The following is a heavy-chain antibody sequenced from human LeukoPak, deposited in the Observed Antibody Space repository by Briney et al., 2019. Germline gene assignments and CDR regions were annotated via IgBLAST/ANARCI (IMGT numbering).Heavy chain of an antibody. CDR1: GFTFSSYA. CDR3: ARSDGYGDYVVHY. CDR2: IWYDGSNK. Sequence: GGSLRLSCAASGFTFSSYAMSWVRQAPGKGLEWVAVIWYDGSNKYYADSVKGRFTISRDNSKNTLYLQMNSLRAEDTAVYYCARSDGYGDYVVHYWGQGTLVTVSS. D-gene: IGHD4-17*01. J-gene: IGHJ4*02. V-gene: IGHV3-33*08.